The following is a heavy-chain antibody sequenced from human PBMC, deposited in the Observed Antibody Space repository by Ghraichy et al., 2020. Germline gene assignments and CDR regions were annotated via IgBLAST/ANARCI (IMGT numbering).Heavy chain of an antibody. CDR2: IYYSGST. Sequence: ETLSLTCTVSGGSISSSSYYWGWIRQPPGKGLEWIGSIYYSGSTYYNPSLKSRVTISVDTSKNQFSLKLSSVTAADTAVYYCARRNFGVVINWFDPGGQGTLVTVSS. V-gene: IGHV4-39*01. CDR3: ARRNFGVVINWFDP. D-gene: IGHD3-3*02. CDR1: GGSISSSSYY. J-gene: IGHJ5*02.